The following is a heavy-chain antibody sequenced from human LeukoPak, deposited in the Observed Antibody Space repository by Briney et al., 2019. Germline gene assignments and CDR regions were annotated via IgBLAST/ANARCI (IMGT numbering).Heavy chain of an antibody. D-gene: IGHD3-16*02. Sequence: GGSLRLSCAASGFTFSSYGMHWVRQAPGKGLEWVAFIRYDGSNKYYADSVKGRFTISRDNSKNTLYLQMNSLKTEDTAVYHCTTDYTFGGVIVMAHWGQGTLVTVSS. CDR3: TTDYTFGGVIVMAH. V-gene: IGHV3-30*02. CDR2: IRYDGSNK. CDR1: GFTFSSYG. J-gene: IGHJ4*02.